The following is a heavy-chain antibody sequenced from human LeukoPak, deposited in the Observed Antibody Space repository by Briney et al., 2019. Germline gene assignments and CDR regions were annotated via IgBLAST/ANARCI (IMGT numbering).Heavy chain of an antibody. J-gene: IGHJ4*02. V-gene: IGHV4-59*01. CDR1: GGSISSYY. D-gene: IGHD6-19*01. CDR3: AKHYSSGWTSEYYFDY. Sequence: SSETLSLTCTVSGGSISSYYWSWIRQPPGKGLEWIGYIYYSGSTNYNPSLKSRVTISVDTSKNQFSLKLSSVTAADTAVYYRAKHYSSGWTSEYYFDYWGQGTLVTVSS. CDR2: IYYSGST.